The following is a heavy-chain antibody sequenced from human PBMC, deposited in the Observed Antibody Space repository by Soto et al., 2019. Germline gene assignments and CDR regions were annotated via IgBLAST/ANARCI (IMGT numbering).Heavy chain of an antibody. D-gene: IGHD3-10*01. CDR2: IIPIFGTA. Sequence: SVKVSCKASGGTFGSYAISWVRQAPGQGLEWMGGIIPIFGTANYAQKFQGRVTITADESTSTAYMELSSLRSEDTAVYYCARDPTSGAGLIDYWGQGTLVTVSS. J-gene: IGHJ4*02. CDR3: ARDPTSGAGLIDY. V-gene: IGHV1-69*13. CDR1: GGTFGSYA.